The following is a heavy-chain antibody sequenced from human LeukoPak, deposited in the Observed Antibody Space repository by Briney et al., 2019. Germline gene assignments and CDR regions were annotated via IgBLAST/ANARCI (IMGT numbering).Heavy chain of an antibody. CDR1: RFTISSYE. CDR2: ISRSGSTI. J-gene: IGHJ4*02. Sequence: TGGSLRLSCAASRFTISSYEMNWVRQAPGKGLEWISYISRSGSTIYYADSVKGRFTISRDNAKNSLDLQMNSLRPEDTAVYYCASGYDLPYWGQGALVTVSS. V-gene: IGHV3-48*03. D-gene: IGHD5-12*01. CDR3: ASGYDLPY.